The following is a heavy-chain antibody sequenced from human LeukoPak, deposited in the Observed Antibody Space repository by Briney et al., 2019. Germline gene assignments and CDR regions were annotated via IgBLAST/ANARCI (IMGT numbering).Heavy chain of an antibody. D-gene: IGHD5-18*01. J-gene: IGHJ5*02. CDR2: INHSGST. CDR3: ARFSRGGYSYGPNWFDP. CDR1: GGSFSGYY. V-gene: IGHV4-34*01. Sequence: PSETLSLTCAVYGGSFSGYYWSWIRQPPGKGLEWIGEINHSGSTNYNPSLKSRVTISVDTSKNQFSLKLSSVTAADTAVYYCARFSRGGYSYGPNWFDPWGQGTLVTVSS.